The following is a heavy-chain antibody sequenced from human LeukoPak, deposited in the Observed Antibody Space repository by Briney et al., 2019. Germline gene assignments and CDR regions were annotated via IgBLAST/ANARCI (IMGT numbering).Heavy chain of an antibody. D-gene: IGHD1-26*01. J-gene: IGHJ4*02. Sequence: GGSLRLSCAASGFTFGDYAMSWFRQAPGKGLEWVGFIRSKAYGGTTEYAASVKGRFTISRDDSKSIAYLQMNSLKTEDTAVYYCIREGSGSYSGYYFDYWGQGTLVTVSS. CDR2: IRSKAYGGTT. V-gene: IGHV3-49*03. CDR1: GFTFGDYA. CDR3: IREGSGSYSGYYFDY.